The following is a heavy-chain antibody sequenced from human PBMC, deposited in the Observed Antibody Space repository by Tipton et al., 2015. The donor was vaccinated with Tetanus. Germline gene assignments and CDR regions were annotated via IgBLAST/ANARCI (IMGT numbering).Heavy chain of an antibody. V-gene: IGHV4-4*02. CDR2: IYYSGTT. Sequence: TLSLTCDVSGGPVSSSNWWSWVRQAPGKGLEWIGEIYYSGTTNYNPSLKSRVTISTDKSKNQVSLRLNSVTAADTAVYYCARGVPREAFYLDSWGPGQQVTVSS. CDR1: GGPVSSSNW. CDR3: ARGVPREAFYLDS. J-gene: IGHJ4*02. D-gene: IGHD2/OR15-2a*01.